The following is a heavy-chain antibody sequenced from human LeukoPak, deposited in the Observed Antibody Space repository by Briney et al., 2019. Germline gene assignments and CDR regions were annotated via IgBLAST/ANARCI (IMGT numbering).Heavy chain of an antibody. CDR3: AKDGGGSLEWLPPMDV. CDR2: IYSGGST. D-gene: IGHD3-3*01. Sequence: PGGSLRLSCAASGFTVSSNYMSWVRQAPGKGLEWVSVIYSGGSTYYADSVKGRFTNSRHNSKNTLYLQMNSLRAEDTAVYYCAKDGGGSLEWLPPMDVWGQGTTVTVSS. CDR1: GFTVSSNY. V-gene: IGHV3-53*01. J-gene: IGHJ6*02.